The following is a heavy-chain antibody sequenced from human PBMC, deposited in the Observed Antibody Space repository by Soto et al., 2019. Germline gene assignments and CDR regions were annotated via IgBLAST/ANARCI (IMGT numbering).Heavy chain of an antibody. CDR1: GYSISSGYY. D-gene: IGHD3-3*01. J-gene: IGHJ6*02. CDR2: VYRSGST. Sequence: SETLSLTCDVSGYSISSGYYWGWIRQPPGEGLEWIGSVYRSGSTYYNPSLKSRVTISVDTSKNQFSLNLSSVTAADTAVYYCTRDLGLGVVAYVIKYYGMDVWGQGTTVTVSS. V-gene: IGHV4-38-2*01. CDR3: TRDLGLGVVAYVIKYYGMDV.